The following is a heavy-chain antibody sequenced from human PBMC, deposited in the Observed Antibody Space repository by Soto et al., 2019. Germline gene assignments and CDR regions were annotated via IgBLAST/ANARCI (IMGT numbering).Heavy chain of an antibody. CDR2: IGVYNGKT. CDR1: GYTFTKYG. Sequence: QEQLVQSGGEVKKPGASVRVSCKASGYTFTKYGITWVRQAPGQGLEWMGWIGVYNGKTNYARKLQGRVIMTADTSASTANMELRSLRSDDTALYYCSRARYCTSPSCYNHYYYGMDIWGQGTTVSVSS. CDR3: SRARYCTSPSCYNHYYYGMDI. D-gene: IGHD2-2*02. J-gene: IGHJ6*02. V-gene: IGHV1-18*04.